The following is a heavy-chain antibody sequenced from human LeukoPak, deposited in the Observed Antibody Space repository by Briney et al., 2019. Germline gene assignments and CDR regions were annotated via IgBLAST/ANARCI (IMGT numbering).Heavy chain of an antibody. CDR2: IIPIFGTA. Sequence: SVKVSCKASGGTFISYAISWVRQAPGQGLEWMGGIIPIFGTANYAQKFQGRVTITADESTSTAYMELSSLRSEDTAVYYCARGYGGNWYYFDYWGQGTLVTVSS. CDR3: ARGYGGNWYYFDY. D-gene: IGHD4-23*01. J-gene: IGHJ4*02. CDR1: GGTFISYA. V-gene: IGHV1-69*13.